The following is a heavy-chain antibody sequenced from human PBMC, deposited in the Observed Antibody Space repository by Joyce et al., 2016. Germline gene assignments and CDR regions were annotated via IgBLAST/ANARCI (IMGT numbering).Heavy chain of an antibody. D-gene: IGHD3-10*01. Sequence: QVQLVESGGGVVQPGRSLRLACAASGFSFSGFGMYWVRQAQGKGLEWVARISYDGRKKYYGEAVKGRFTVSRDNSQNTMFLQMNSLRAEDTAIYFCAKDTMYGLGTGGIDYWGQGTLVAVST. J-gene: IGHJ4*02. CDR3: AKDTMYGLGTGGIDY. CDR1: GFSFSGFG. CDR2: ISYDGRKK. V-gene: IGHV3-30*18.